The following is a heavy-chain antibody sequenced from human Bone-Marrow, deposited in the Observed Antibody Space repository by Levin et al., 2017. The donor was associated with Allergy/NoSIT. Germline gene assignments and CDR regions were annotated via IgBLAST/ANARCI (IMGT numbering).Heavy chain of an antibody. CDR3: ARDLGRGSPTWQLT. V-gene: IGHV3-30-3*01. J-gene: IGHJ4*02. CDR2: ISSDGTNK. CDR1: GFTFSFYA. Sequence: LSLTCAASGFTFSFYAMHWVRQAPGKGLEWVAVISSDGTNKYYRDSLRGRVTVSRDNSKNTVYLQMNSLRPDDTSVYYCARDLGRGSPTWQLTWGQGTLVSVS. D-gene: IGHD3-16*01.